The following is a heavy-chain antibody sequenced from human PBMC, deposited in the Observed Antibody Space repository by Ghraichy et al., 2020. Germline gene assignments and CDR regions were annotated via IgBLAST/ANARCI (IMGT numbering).Heavy chain of an antibody. CDR2: IYYTGST. Sequence: SETLSLTCTVSGASINSINQYWGWIRQPPGKGLEWMATIYYTGSTYYNPSLKSRLTISADTSRNQFSLKVTSVTAADTDVYYCARHGSRSCSDYDCNNYFDYWGQGTLVTASS. D-gene: IGHD3-22*01. CDR1: GASINSINQY. CDR3: ARHGSRSCSDYDCNNYFDY. J-gene: IGHJ4*02. V-gene: IGHV4-39*01.